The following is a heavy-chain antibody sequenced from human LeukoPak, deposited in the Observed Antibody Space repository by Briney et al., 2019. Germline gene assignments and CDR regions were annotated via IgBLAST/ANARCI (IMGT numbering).Heavy chain of an antibody. J-gene: IGHJ3*02. Sequence: VASVKVSCKASGYTFTSYGISWVRQAPGQGLGWKGWISAYNGYTNYAQKLQGRVTMTTDTSTSTAYMELRSLRSDDTAVYYCARDNVLRSADAFDIWGQGTMVTVSS. CDR3: ARDNVLRSADAFDI. CDR2: ISAYNGYT. V-gene: IGHV1-18*01. CDR1: GYTFTSYG. D-gene: IGHD3-3*01.